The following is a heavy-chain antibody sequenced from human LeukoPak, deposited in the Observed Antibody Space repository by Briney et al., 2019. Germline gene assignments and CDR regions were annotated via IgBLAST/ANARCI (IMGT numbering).Heavy chain of an antibody. CDR3: ARADCSGGSCYSVYYYYYMDV. CDR1: GYAFTSYD. V-gene: IGHV1-8*01. D-gene: IGHD2-15*01. Sequence: ASVKVSCKASGYAFTSYDINWVRQATGQGLEWMGWMNPNSGNTGYAQKFQGRVTMTRNTSISTAYMELSSLRSEDTAVYYCARADCSGGSCYSVYYYYYMDVWGKGTTVTISS. J-gene: IGHJ6*03. CDR2: MNPNSGNT.